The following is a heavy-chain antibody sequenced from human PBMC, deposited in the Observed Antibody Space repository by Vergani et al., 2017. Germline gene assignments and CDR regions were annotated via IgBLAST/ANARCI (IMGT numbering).Heavy chain of an antibody. V-gene: IGHV3-9*01. CDR2: INWNSDSI. J-gene: IGHJ2*01. D-gene: IGHD6-13*01. CDR3: VKDIAASGNYWYFDL. Sequence: EVQLVESGGGLVQPGRSLRLSCAASGFTFDDYAMHWVRQAPGKGLEWVSGINWNSDSIAYADSVKGRFTISRDNAKNSLYLQMNSLRAEDTALYYCVKDIAASGNYWYFDLWGRGTLLTVSS. CDR1: GFTFDDYA.